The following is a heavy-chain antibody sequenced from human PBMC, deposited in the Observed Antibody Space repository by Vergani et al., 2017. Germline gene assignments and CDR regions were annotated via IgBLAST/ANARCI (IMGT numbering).Heavy chain of an antibody. CDR1: GYTFTSYY. CDR2: INPSGGST. Sequence: QVQLVQSGAEVKKPGASVKVSCKASGYTFTSYYMHWVRQAPGQGLEWMGIINPSGGSTSYAQKFQGRVTMTRDTSTSKVYMELSSLRSEDTAVYYCARDWYSGSKLKGSDYWGQGTLVTVSS. V-gene: IGHV1-46*03. J-gene: IGHJ4*02. CDR3: ARDWYSGSKLKGSDY. D-gene: IGHD1-26*01.